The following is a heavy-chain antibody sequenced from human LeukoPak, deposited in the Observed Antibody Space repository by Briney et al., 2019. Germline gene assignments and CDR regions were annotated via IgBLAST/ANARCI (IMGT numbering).Heavy chain of an antibody. CDR3: ARAGISRDLIYMDV. CDR2: IIPIFGTA. V-gene: IGHV1-69*05. D-gene: IGHD3-3*01. CDR1: GGTFSSYA. Sequence: ASVKVSCKASGGTFSSYAISWVRQAPEQGLEWMGGIIPIFGTANYAQKFQGRVTITTDESTSTAYMELSSLRSEDTAVYYCARAGISRDLIYMDVWGKGTTVTVSS. J-gene: IGHJ6*03.